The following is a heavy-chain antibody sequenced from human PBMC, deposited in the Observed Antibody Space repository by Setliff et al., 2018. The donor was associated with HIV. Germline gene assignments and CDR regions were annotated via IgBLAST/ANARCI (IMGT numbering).Heavy chain of an antibody. Sequence: SETLSLTCTVSGGSISSHYWSWIRQPPGKGLEWIGGIYNSGSTNYNPSLKTRVTISVDTSKNQSLLKLNSVTAADTAVYYCARVGQTRGSSWYWGSTQLYYFDYWGQGTLVTVSS. CDR3: ARVGQTRGSSWYWGSTQLYYFDY. V-gene: IGHV4-59*11. D-gene: IGHD6-13*01. J-gene: IGHJ4*02. CDR1: GGSISSHY. CDR2: IYNSGST.